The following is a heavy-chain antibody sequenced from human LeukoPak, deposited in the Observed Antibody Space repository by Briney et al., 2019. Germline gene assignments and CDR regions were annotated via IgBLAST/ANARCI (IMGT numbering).Heavy chain of an antibody. Sequence: PSETLSLTCSVSGDSFSSGSYYWGWIRQPPGKGLEWIGSMYYSGSTYYNPSLKSRVTISVDTSKNQFSLKLSSVTAADTAVYYCARVSNDYGGNGAFDIWGQGTMVTVSS. V-gene: IGHV4-39*07. D-gene: IGHD4-23*01. CDR3: ARVSNDYGGNGAFDI. CDR2: MYYSGST. CDR1: GDSFSSGSYY. J-gene: IGHJ3*02.